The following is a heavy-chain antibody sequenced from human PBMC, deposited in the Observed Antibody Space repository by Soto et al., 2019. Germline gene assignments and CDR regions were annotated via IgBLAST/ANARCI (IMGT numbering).Heavy chain of an antibody. Sequence: SVKVSCKASGGTFSSYAISWVRQAPGQGLEWMGGIIPIFGTANYAQKFQGRVTITADESTSTAYMELSSLRSEDTAVYYCARDFGSSGGYGLLDYWGQGTLVTVSS. CDR3: ARDFGSSGGYGLLDY. D-gene: IGHD5-12*01. CDR1: GGTFSSYA. V-gene: IGHV1-69*13. J-gene: IGHJ4*02. CDR2: IIPIFGTA.